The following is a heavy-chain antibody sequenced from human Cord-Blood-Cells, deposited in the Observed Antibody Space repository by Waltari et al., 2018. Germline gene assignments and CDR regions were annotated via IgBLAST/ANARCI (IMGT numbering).Heavy chain of an antibody. CDR2: IYYSGST. CDR3: AGFYYYGSGSYFDY. V-gene: IGHV4-39*01. D-gene: IGHD3-10*01. Sequence: QLQLQESGPGLVKPSETLSLTCTVSGGSISSSSYYWGWTRQPPGKGLEWIGSIYYSGSTYYNPSLKSRVTISVDTSKNQFSLKLSSVTAADTAVYYCAGFYYYGSGSYFDYWGQGTLVTVSS. J-gene: IGHJ4*02. CDR1: GGSISSSSYY.